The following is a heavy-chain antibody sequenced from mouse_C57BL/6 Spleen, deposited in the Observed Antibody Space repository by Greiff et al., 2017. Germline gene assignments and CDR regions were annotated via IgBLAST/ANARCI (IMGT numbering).Heavy chain of an antibody. CDR3: AREGAQATFWFAY. CDR2: INPSNGGT. Sequence: QVQLQQPGPELVKPGASGYTFTSYWMHWVKQRPGQGLEWIGNINPSNGGTNYNEKFKSKATLTVDKSSSTAYMQLSSLTSEDSAVYYCAREGAQATFWFAYWGQGTLVTVSA. V-gene: IGHV1-53*01. J-gene: IGHJ3*01. CDR1: GYTFTSYW. D-gene: IGHD3-2*02.